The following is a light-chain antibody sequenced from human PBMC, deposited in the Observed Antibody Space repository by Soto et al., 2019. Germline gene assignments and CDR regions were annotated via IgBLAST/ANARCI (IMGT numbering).Light chain of an antibody. CDR2: EAS. CDR3: QQPEV. J-gene: IGKJ5*01. Sequence: ESVLTQSPGILYLSPVARATLSCRASQTIDNTLAWYQRKPGQAPRLLIYEASYRATGVPTRFSGSGSGTDFSLTISSLEPEDFAVYYCQQPEVFGQGTRLEI. CDR1: QTIDNT. V-gene: IGKV3-11*01.